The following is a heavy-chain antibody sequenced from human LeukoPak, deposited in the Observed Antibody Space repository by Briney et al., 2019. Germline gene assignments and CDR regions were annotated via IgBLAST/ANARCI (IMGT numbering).Heavy chain of an antibody. CDR3: ARAIGVADGH. V-gene: IGHV3-7*01. J-gene: IGHJ4*02. CDR1: GFTFSNYW. D-gene: IGHD6-13*01. CDR2: IKQDGSER. Sequence: PGGSLRLSCTASGFTFSNYWMHWVRQAPGEGLEWVANIKQDGSERNYVDSVKGRFTISRDNAKNSLFLQMNNLRAEDTAVYYCARAIGVADGHWGQGTLVTVSS.